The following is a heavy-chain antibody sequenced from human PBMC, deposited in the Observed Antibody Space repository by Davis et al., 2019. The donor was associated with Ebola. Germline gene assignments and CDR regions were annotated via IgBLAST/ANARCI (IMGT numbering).Heavy chain of an antibody. CDR3: ARDPGSGGWYPYYYYGMDV. D-gene: IGHD6-19*01. CDR1: GGSFSGYY. Sequence: GSLRLSCAVYGGSFSGYYWSWIRQPPGKGLEWIGYIYYSGSTNYNPSLKSRVTISVDTSKNQFSLKLSSVTAADTAVYYCARDPGSGGWYPYYYYGMDVWGQGTTVTVSS. CDR2: IYYSGST. J-gene: IGHJ6*02. V-gene: IGHV4-59*01.